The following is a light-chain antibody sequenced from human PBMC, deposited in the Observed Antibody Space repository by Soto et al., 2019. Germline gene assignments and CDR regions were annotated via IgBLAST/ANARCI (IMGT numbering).Light chain of an antibody. Sequence: QSALTQPASVSGSPGQSITISCTGPSSDVGGYNYVSWYQQHPGKAPKLMIYEVSNRPSGVSNRFSGSKSGNTASLTISGLQAEDEADYYCSSYTSSSTRVFGPGTKLTVL. CDR1: SSDVGGYNY. CDR2: EVS. V-gene: IGLV2-14*01. CDR3: SSYTSSSTRV. J-gene: IGLJ1*01.